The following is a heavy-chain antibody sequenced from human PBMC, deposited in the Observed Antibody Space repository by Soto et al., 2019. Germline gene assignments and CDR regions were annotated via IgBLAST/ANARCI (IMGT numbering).Heavy chain of an antibody. Sequence: SQTLSLTCAISGDSVSSNSAAWNWIRQSPSRGLEWLGRTYYRSKWYNDYAVTVKSPITINPDTSKNQFSLQLNSVTPEDTSVYYCARVVGGSYYLYFDYWGQGTLVTVSS. V-gene: IGHV6-1*01. CDR3: ARVVGGSYYLYFDY. CDR1: GDSVSSNSAA. J-gene: IGHJ4*02. CDR2: TYYRSKWYN. D-gene: IGHD1-26*01.